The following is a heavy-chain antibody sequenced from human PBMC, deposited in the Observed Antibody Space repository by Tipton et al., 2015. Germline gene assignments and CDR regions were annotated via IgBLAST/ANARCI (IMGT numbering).Heavy chain of an antibody. D-gene: IGHD5-18*01. V-gene: IGHV3-33*01. J-gene: IGHJ3*02. CDR2: IWYDRSNK. CDR1: GFTFSSYG. Sequence: SLRLSCAASGFTFSSYGMHWVRQAPGKGLEWVAIIWYDRSNKYYVDSVKGRFTISRDNSKNTLSLQMNNLTAEDTAMYYCATGGYSYGFDAFDIWGQGTMVTVSS. CDR3: ATGGYSYGFDAFDI.